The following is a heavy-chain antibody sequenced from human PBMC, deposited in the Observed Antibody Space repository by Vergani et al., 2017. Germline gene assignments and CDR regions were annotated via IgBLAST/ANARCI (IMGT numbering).Heavy chain of an antibody. D-gene: IGHD2-2*02. CDR2: IYTSGST. CDR3: ARDWREPYCSSTSCYKLKYYYGMDV. J-gene: IGHJ6*02. Sequence: HVQLQESGPGLVKPSQTLSLTCTVSGGSISSGSYYWSWIRQPAGKGLEWIGRIYTSGSTNYNPSLKSRVTISVDKSKNQFSLKLSSVTAADTAVYYCARDWREPYCSSTSCYKLKYYYGMDVWGQGTTVTVSS. V-gene: IGHV4-61*02. CDR1: GGSISSGSYY.